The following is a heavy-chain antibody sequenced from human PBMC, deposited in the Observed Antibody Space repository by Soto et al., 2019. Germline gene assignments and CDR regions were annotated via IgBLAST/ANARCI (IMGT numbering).Heavy chain of an antibody. CDR2: IIPIFGTA. Sequence: SVKVSCKASGGTFSSYAISWVRQAPGQGXEWMGGIIPIFGTANYAQKFQGRVTITADESTSTAYMELSSLRSEDTAVYYCARQWAIFGVVAYYYGMDVWGRGTTVTVSS. CDR1: GGTFSSYA. D-gene: IGHD3-3*01. CDR3: ARQWAIFGVVAYYYGMDV. J-gene: IGHJ6*02. V-gene: IGHV1-69*13.